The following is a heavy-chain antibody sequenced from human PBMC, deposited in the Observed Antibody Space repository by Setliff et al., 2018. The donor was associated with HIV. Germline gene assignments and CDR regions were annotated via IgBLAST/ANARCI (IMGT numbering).Heavy chain of an antibody. V-gene: IGHV3-7*03. D-gene: IGHD2-15*01. CDR1: GFTFNTIW. CDR2: IRQDGNER. CDR3: ARFVGDCSGDTCYGSDRVLNY. Sequence: GGSLRLSCTASGFTFNTIWMGWVRQAPGKGLEGVANIRQDGNERYYVDSVRGRFTISRDYTKNSLFRQMNSLRAEDTAVYYGARFVGDCSGDTCYGSDRVLNYWGQGTLVTVSS. J-gene: IGHJ4*02.